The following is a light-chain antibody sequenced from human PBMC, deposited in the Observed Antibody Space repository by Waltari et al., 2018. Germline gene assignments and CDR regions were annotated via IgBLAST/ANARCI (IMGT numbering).Light chain of an antibody. J-gene: IGLJ2*01. CDR1: SSDVGGFNY. CDR3: SSYAGTNNVV. Sequence: QSALTQPPSASGSPGQSVTISCTATSSDVGGFNYVSWYQQHPGKAPKLMIYEVSKRPSGVPDGFSGSKSGNTASLTVSGLQAEDEGDYYCSSYAGTNNVVFGGGTKLTVL. V-gene: IGLV2-8*01. CDR2: EVS.